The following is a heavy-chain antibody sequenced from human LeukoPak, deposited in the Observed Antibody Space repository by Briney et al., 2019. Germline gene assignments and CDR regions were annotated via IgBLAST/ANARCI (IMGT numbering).Heavy chain of an antibody. CDR1: GFTFSSYS. D-gene: IGHD3-3*01. Sequence: PGGSLRLSCAASGFTFSSYSMNWVRQAPGKGLEWVSSISSSSSHIYYADSVKGRFTISRDNAKNSLYLQMNSLRAEDTAVYYCARSYDFWSGYYPRFDYWGQGTLVTVSS. CDR2: ISSSSSHI. V-gene: IGHV3-21*01. J-gene: IGHJ4*02. CDR3: ARSYDFWSGYYPRFDY.